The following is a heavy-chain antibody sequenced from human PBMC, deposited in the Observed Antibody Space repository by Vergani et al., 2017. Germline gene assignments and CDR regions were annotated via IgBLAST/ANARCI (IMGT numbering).Heavy chain of an antibody. CDR1: GGSFSGYY. D-gene: IGHD3-10*01. CDR3: ARERIWFGELGYWFDP. CDR2: INHSGST. V-gene: IGHV4-34*01. Sequence: QVQLQQWGAGLLKPSETLSLTCAVYGGSFSGYYWSWIRQPPGKGLEWIGEINHSGSTYYNPSLKSRVTISVDTSKNQFSLKLSSVTAADTAVYYCARERIWFGELGYWFDPWGQGTLVTVSS. J-gene: IGHJ5*02.